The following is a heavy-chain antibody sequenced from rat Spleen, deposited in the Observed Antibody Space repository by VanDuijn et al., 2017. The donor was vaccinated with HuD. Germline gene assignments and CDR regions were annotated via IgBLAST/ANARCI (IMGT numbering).Heavy chain of an antibody. Sequence: EVQLVESDGGLVQPGRSLKLSCAASGFTFSDYNMAWVRQAPKKGLEWVATIIYDGSRTYYRASVAGRFTISRDNAKNTLYLQMDSLRSEDTATYHCASHRHYSVYVMDAWGQGASVTVSS. J-gene: IGHJ4*01. CDR3: ASHRHYSVYVMDA. CDR2: IIYDGSRT. D-gene: IGHD1-1*01. CDR1: GFTFSDYN. V-gene: IGHV5S10*01.